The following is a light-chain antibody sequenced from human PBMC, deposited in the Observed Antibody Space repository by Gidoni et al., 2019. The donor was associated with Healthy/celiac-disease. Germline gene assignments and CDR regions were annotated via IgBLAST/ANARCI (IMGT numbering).Light chain of an antibody. CDR2: DVS. J-gene: IGLJ1*01. V-gene: IGLV2-11*01. Sequence: QSALTQPLSVSGSPGHSVPISCTGTSSDVGGYNYVSWYQQHPGTATKLMIYDVSKRPSGVPDRFSGSKSGNTASLTISGLQAEDEADYYCCSYAGSYTSYVFGTGTKVTVL. CDR1: SSDVGGYNY. CDR3: CSYAGSYTSYV.